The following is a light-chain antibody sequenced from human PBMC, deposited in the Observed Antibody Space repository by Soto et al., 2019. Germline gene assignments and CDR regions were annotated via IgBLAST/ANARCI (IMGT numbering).Light chain of an antibody. CDR3: QQYGSSPLTYT. J-gene: IGKJ2*01. CDR2: SAS. CDR1: QSVSSNY. Sequence: EIVLTQSPGTLSLSPGERATLSCRASQSVSSNYLAWYQQKPGQSPRLLIYSASSRATGITDRFSGSGSGTDFTLTISRLEPEDCAVYYCQQYGSSPLTYTFGQGTKLEIK. V-gene: IGKV3-20*01.